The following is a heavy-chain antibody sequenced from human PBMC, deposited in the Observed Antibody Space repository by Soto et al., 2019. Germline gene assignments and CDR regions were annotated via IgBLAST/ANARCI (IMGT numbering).Heavy chain of an antibody. Sequence: GGSLRLSCAASGFTFSSYSMNWVRQAPGKGLEWVSSISSSSSYIYYADSVKGRFTISRDNAKNSLYLQMNSLRAEDTAVYYCARDEEGYCSGGSCSPWGDYYYGMDVWGQGTTVTVSS. CDR2: ISSSSSYI. D-gene: IGHD2-15*01. J-gene: IGHJ6*02. V-gene: IGHV3-21*01. CDR1: GFTFSSYS. CDR3: ARDEEGYCSGGSCSPWGDYYYGMDV.